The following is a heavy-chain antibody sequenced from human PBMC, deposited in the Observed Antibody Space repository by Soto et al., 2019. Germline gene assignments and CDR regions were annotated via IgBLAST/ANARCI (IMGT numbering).Heavy chain of an antibody. D-gene: IGHD3-3*02. CDR3: AKGGIFDAFYI. CDR2: ISGSGGST. Sequence: EVQLLESGGGLVQPGGSLRLSCAASGFTFSSYAMSWVRQAPGKGLEWVSAISGSGGSTYYADSVKGRFTISRDNSKNPLYQQMNSLRAEDTAVYFWAKGGIFDAFYILGQGTMVTVSS. CDR1: GFTFSSYA. J-gene: IGHJ3*02. V-gene: IGHV3-23*01.